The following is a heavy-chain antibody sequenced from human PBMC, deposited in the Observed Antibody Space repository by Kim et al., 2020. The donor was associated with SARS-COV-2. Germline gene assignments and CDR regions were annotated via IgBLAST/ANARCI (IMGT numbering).Heavy chain of an antibody. V-gene: IGHV4-4*02. D-gene: IGHD6-19*01. J-gene: IGHJ3*02. CDR3: AGAAVGGVFDI. Sequence: TNYSPALKSRVTISVDKSKNQFSLKLSSVTAADTAVYYCAGAAVGGVFDIWGQGTMVTVSS. CDR2: T.